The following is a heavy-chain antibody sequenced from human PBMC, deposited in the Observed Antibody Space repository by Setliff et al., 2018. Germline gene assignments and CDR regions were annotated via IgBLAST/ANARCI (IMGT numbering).Heavy chain of an antibody. D-gene: IGHD1-26*01. CDR3: AKVHPTPYSIYALDI. J-gene: IGHJ3*02. CDR2: IDISSTTI. Sequence: GGSLRLSCAASGFTFSSYSMKWVRQAPGKGLEWISYIDISSTTIYYADSVKGRFTISRDNSKNTVYVQMDSLRADDTAVYYCAKVHPTPYSIYALDIWGQGTMVTVSS. V-gene: IGHV3-48*01. CDR1: GFTFSSYS.